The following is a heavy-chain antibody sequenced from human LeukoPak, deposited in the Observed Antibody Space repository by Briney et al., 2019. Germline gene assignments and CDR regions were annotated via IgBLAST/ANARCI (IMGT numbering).Heavy chain of an antibody. CDR3: ARSDGSSSPPPAIDY. Sequence: PSETLSLTCTVSGGSISSYYWSWIRQPPGKGLEWIGYIYYSGSTNYNPSLKSRVTISVDTSKNQFSLKLSSVTAADTAVYYCARSDGSSSPPPAIDYGSQGTLVTVSS. J-gene: IGHJ4*02. CDR2: IYYSGST. V-gene: IGHV4-59*01. D-gene: IGHD6-13*01. CDR1: GGSISSYY.